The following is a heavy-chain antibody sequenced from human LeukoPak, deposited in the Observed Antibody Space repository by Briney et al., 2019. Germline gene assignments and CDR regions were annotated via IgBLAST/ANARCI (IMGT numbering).Heavy chain of an antibody. CDR2: INTGNGNT. CDR1: GYTFTSYA. CDR3: ARDRQNDILTGYLDY. V-gene: IGHV1-3*04. Sequence: ASVKVSCKASGYTFTSYAMHWVRQAPGQRLECMGWINTGNGNTKYSQKFQGRVTITRDTSASTAYMELSSLRSEDTAVYYCARDRQNDILTGYLDYWGQGTLVTVSS. J-gene: IGHJ4*02. D-gene: IGHD3-9*01.